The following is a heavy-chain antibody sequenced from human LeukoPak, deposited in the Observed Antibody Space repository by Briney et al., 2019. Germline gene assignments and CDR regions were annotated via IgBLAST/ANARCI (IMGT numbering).Heavy chain of an antibody. Sequence: GSSVKVSCKASGGTFSNYAINWVRQAPGQGLEWMGRIIPSLGIANYAQKFQGRVTITADKSTSTAYMELSSLRSEDTAVYYCARASQDYYGSGSYYRGGDAFDIWGQGTMVTVSS. CDR3: ARASQDYYGSGSYYRGGDAFDI. CDR2: IIPSLGIA. V-gene: IGHV1-69*04. J-gene: IGHJ3*02. CDR1: GGTFSNYA. D-gene: IGHD3-10*01.